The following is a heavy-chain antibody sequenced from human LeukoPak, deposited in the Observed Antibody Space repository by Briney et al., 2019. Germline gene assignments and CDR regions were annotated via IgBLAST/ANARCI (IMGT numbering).Heavy chain of an antibody. Sequence: GGSLRLSCAASGFTFSSYSMLWVRQAPGKGLEWVSYISSSSSTIYYADSVKGRFTISRDNAKNSLYLQLNSLRAEDMGVYYCARGNNRREDYWGQGTLVTVSS. CDR3: ARGNNRREDY. CDR1: GFTFSSYS. CDR2: ISSSSSTI. D-gene: IGHD1-14*01. J-gene: IGHJ4*02. V-gene: IGHV3-48*01.